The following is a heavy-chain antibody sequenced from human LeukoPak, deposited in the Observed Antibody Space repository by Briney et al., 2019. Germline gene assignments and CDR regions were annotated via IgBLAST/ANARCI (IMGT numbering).Heavy chain of an antibody. D-gene: IGHD6-19*01. CDR2: IKQDGSEK. CDR3: ARVGSVAGHNWFDP. V-gene: IGHV3-7*01. J-gene: IGHJ5*02. CDR1: GFTFSSSW. Sequence: GGSLRLSCAASGFTFSSSWMTWVRQAPGKGLEWVANIKQDGSEKYYVDSVKGRFTISRDNAKNSLYLQMNSLRAEDTAVYYCARVGSVAGHNWFDPWGQGTLVTVSS.